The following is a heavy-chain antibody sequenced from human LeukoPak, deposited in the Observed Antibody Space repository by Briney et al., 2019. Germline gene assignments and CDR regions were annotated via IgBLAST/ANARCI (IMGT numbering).Heavy chain of an antibody. CDR3: AKDIRKPDVEMATTF. CDR1: GFTFSSYG. Sequence: PGGSLRLSCAASGFTFSSYGMSWVRQAPGKGLEWVSAISGSGGSTYYADSVKGRFTISRDNSKNTLYLQMNSLRAEDTAVYYCAKDIRKPDVEMATTFWGQGTLVTVSS. CDR2: ISGSGGST. D-gene: IGHD5-24*01. V-gene: IGHV3-23*01. J-gene: IGHJ4*02.